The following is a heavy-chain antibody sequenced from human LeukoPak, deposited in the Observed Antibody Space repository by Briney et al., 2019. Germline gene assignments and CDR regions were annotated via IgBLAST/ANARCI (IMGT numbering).Heavy chain of an antibody. V-gene: IGHV1-2*02. J-gene: IGHJ4*02. Sequence: ASVKVSCKASGHTFTGYYMHWVRQAPGQGLEWMGWINPNSGGTSFAQKFQGRATMTRDASISTAYMELSRLRSDDTAVYYCARDQTDIVGAEAFDYWGQGTLVTVSS. D-gene: IGHD1-26*01. CDR3: ARDQTDIVGAEAFDY. CDR2: INPNSGGT. CDR1: GHTFTGYY.